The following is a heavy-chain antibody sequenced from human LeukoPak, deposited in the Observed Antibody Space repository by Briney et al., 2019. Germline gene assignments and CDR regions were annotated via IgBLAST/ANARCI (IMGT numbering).Heavy chain of an antibody. V-gene: IGHV3-9*01. J-gene: IGHJ4*02. CDR2: ISWNSGSI. CDR1: GFTFDDYA. D-gene: IGHD3-22*01. Sequence: GGSLRPSCAASGFTFDDYAMHWVRHAPGKGLEWVSGISWNSGSIGYADSVKGRFTISRDNAKNSLYLQMNSLRAEDTALYYCAKAVTTSSGFRFDYWGQGTLVTVSS. CDR3: AKAVTTSSGFRFDY.